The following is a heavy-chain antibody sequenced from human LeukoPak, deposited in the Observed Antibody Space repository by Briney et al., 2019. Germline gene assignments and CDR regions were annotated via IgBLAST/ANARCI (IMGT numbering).Heavy chain of an antibody. V-gene: IGHV4-4*07. CDR1: GGSICNYY. CDR3: ARRHPYYYGSGTYSRED. J-gene: IGHJ4*02. CDR2: ISTSGTT. D-gene: IGHD3-10*01. Sequence: SGTLSLTCTVSGGSICNYYWNWIRQPAGKGLEWIGRISTSGTTNYHPSLKSRVTLSLDTSKNQFSLNLRSVTAADTAIYFCARRHPYYYGSGTYSREDWGQGTLVTVSS.